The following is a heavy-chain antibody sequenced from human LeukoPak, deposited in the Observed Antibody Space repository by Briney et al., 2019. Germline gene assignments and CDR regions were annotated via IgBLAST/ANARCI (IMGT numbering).Heavy chain of an antibody. V-gene: IGHV4-59*01. J-gene: IGHJ4*02. Sequence: SETLSLTCTVSGGSISSYYWSWIRQPPGKGLEWIGYIYYSGSTNYNPSLKSRVTMSVDTSKNQFSLKLSSVTAADTAVYYCARASYNWNYGPQGYYFDYWGQGTLVTVSS. CDR1: GGSISSYY. CDR2: IYYSGST. CDR3: ARASYNWNYGPQGYYFDY. D-gene: IGHD1-7*01.